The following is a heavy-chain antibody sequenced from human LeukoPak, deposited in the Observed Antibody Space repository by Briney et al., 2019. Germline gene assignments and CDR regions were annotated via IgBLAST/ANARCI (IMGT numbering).Heavy chain of an antibody. V-gene: IGHV3-20*04. CDR3: ARDRSATWYSLED. Sequence: GGSLRLSCAGSGFKLEDFGMNCVRQAPGKGLEGVAGISWDGDGTSYADSVRGRFTISRDNAKKSVYLQMNTLRAGDTALYYCARDRSATWYSLEDWGQGTLVTVS. CDR1: GFKLEDFG. D-gene: IGHD2-21*02. J-gene: IGHJ4*02. CDR2: ISWDGDGT.